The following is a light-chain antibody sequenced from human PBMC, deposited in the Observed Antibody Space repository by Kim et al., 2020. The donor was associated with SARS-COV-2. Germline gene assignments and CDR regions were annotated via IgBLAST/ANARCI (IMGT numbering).Light chain of an antibody. CDR3: QQYTYYPYT. V-gene: IGKV1-5*01. CDR1: QSINSW. CDR2: AAS. Sequence: DIQMTQSPSTLSASVGDRVTITCRASQSINSWLAWYQQKPGKAPNLLIYAASSLESGVPSRFSGSASGTEFTLTITSLQPDDFATYYCQQYTYYPYTFGQGTKLEI. J-gene: IGKJ2*01.